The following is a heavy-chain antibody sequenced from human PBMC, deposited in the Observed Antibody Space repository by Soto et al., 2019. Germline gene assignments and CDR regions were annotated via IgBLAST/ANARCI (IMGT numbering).Heavy chain of an antibody. CDR3: ARIFPIVVVTAIPYYFDY. CDR2: IYYSGST. V-gene: IGHV4-39*01. J-gene: IGHJ4*02. Sequence: PSATLSLACTVSGGSISSSSYYWGWIRQPPGKGLEWIGSIYYSGSTYYNPSLKSRVTISVDTSKNQFSLKLSSVTAADTAVYYCARIFPIVVVTAIPYYFDYWGQGTLVTVSS. CDR1: GGSISSSSYY. D-gene: IGHD2-21*02.